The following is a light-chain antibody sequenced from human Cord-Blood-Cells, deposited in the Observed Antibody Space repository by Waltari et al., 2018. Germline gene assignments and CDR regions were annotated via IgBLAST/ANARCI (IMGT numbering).Light chain of an antibody. CDR2: DVS. CDR1: SRDVGGYNY. Sequence: QSALTQPASVSGSPGQSITISCTGTSRDVGGYNYVSWYQQHPGKAPKLMIYDVSNRPSGVSNRCSGSKSGNTASLTISGLQAEDEADYYCSSYTSSSTWVFGGGTKLTVL. J-gene: IGLJ3*02. CDR3: SSYTSSSTWV. V-gene: IGLV2-14*01.